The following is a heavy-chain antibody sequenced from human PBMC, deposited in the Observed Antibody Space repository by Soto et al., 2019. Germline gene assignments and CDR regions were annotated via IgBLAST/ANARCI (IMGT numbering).Heavy chain of an antibody. CDR1: GGTFSRYS. V-gene: IGHV1-69*02. Sequence: QVQLVQSGAEVKKPGSSVKVSCKASGGTFSRYSISWVRQAPGQGLEWMGRIIPILGIANYAQKFQGRVTITADKSTSTAYMELSSLRSEDTAVYYCARRRATQAGFDYWGQGTLVTVSS. CDR2: IIPILGIA. J-gene: IGHJ4*02. D-gene: IGHD5-12*01. CDR3: ARRRATQAGFDY.